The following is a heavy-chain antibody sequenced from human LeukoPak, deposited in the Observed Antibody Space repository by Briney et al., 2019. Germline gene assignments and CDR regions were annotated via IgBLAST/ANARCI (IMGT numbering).Heavy chain of an antibody. V-gene: IGHV3-23*01. CDR2: ISVIGGTT. J-gene: IGHJ4*02. CDR1: GFTFSSYV. CDR3: AKDRVTAAAGINYFDY. D-gene: IGHD6-13*01. Sequence: GGSLRLSCVVSGFTFSSYVMSWVRQAPGKGLEWVSLISVIGGTTYYADSVKGRFTISRDNSKNTLYLQMNSLRAEDTAVYYCAKDRVTAAAGINYFDYWGQGTLVTVSS.